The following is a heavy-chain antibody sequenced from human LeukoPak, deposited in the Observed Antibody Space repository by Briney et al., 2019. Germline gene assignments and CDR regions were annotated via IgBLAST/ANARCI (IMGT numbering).Heavy chain of an antibody. CDR3: ARAEVSASYDFWNSYNTPFYMDV. Sequence: SETLSLTCTVSGYSISSGDYYWSWIRQPPGKGLEWIGYIYYSGSTYYNPSLKSRVTISVDTSKNQFSLKLSSVTAADTAVYYCARAEVSASYDFWNSYNTPFYMDVWGKGTTVTVSS. D-gene: IGHD3-3*01. CDR2: IYYSGST. CDR1: GYSISSGDYY. J-gene: IGHJ6*03. V-gene: IGHV4-30-4*01.